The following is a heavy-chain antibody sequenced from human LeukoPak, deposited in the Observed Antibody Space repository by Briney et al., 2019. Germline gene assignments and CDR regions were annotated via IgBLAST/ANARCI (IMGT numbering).Heavy chain of an antibody. CDR1: GFTVSSNS. D-gene: IGHD3-10*02. CDR3: AELGITMIGGV. Sequence: PGGSLRLSCTVSGFTVSSNSMSWVRQAPGKGLEWVSYISSSGSTIYYADSVKGRFTISRDNAKNSLYLQMNSLRAEDTAVYYCAELGITMIGGVGGKGTTVTISA. J-gene: IGHJ6*04. V-gene: IGHV3-48*04. CDR2: ISSSGSTI.